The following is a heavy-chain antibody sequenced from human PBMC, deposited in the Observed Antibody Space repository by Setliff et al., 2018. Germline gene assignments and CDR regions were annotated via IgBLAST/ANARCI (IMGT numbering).Heavy chain of an antibody. Sequence: ASVKVSCKASGYTFTSYGISWVRQAPGQGLEWMGWIGAYNGNTNYAQKLQGRVTMTTDTSTSTAYMELRSLRSDDTAVYYCARDGQWGYGGNSGAFDIWGQGTMVTVSS. CDR2: IGAYNGNT. V-gene: IGHV1-18*01. D-gene: IGHD4-17*01. CDR3: ARDGQWGYGGNSGAFDI. CDR1: GYTFTSYG. J-gene: IGHJ3*02.